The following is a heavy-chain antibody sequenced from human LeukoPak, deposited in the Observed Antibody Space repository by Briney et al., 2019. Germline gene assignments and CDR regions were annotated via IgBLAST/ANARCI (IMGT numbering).Heavy chain of an antibody. Sequence: PGGSLILSCAAPGFTFSSYEMNWVCQAPGKGLEWVSYISSSGTTIYYADSVKGRFTISRDNAKNSLYLQMNSLRAEDTAIYYCARVTFSYFDYWGQGTLGPVSS. V-gene: IGHV3-48*03. CDR1: GFTFSSYE. CDR2: ISSSGTTI. CDR3: ARVTFSYFDY. D-gene: IGHD1-14*01. J-gene: IGHJ4*02.